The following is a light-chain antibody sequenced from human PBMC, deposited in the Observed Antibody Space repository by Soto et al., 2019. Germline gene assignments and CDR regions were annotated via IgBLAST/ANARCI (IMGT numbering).Light chain of an antibody. J-gene: IGKJ4*01. Sequence: DIPLTQSPSFLSASIGARVTISCRPSQSISTYLNWYQQKPGKAPKLLIYGSSNLQSGVPSRFIGFGSEIDLTLTISSLQPEDGETYEGQQRYSNPLTFGGGTKVDIK. CDR1: QSISTY. V-gene: IGKV1-39*01. CDR2: GSS. CDR3: QQRYSNPLT.